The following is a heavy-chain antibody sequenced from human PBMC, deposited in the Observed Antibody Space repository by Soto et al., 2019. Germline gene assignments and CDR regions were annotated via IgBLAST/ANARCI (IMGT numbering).Heavy chain of an antibody. V-gene: IGHV4-59*08. D-gene: IGHD1-26*01. CDR3: AVLSGSYYDVGPDY. CDR2: IYYSGST. Sequence: TSETLSLTCTVSGGSISSYYWSWIRQPPGKGLEWIGYIYYSGSTNYNPSLKSRVTISVDTSKNQFSLKLSSVTAADTAVYYCAVLSGSYYDVGPDYWVQGTLVTVSS. J-gene: IGHJ4*02. CDR1: GGSISSYY.